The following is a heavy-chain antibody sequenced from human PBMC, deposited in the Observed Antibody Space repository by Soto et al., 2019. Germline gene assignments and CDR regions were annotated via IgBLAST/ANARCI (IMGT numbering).Heavy chain of an antibody. J-gene: IGHJ6*03. CDR3: AFTTELYYYMDV. CDR2: INHSGST. D-gene: IGHD3-22*01. Sequence: QVQLQQWGAGLLKPSETLSLTCAVYGGSFSGYYWSWIRQPPGKGLEWIGEINHSGSTNYNPSLKSRVTISVDTSKNQFSLKLSSVTAADTAVYYCAFTTELYYYMDVWGKGTTVTVSS. CDR1: GGSFSGYY. V-gene: IGHV4-34*01.